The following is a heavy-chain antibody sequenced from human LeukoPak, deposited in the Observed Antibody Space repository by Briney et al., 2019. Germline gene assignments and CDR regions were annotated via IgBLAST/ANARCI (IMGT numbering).Heavy chain of an antibody. CDR2: IYTSGST. J-gene: IGHJ5*02. D-gene: IGHD4-17*01. V-gene: IGHV4-4*07. CDR3: ARGDLPYGDYGNNWFDP. CDR1: GGSISSYY. Sequence: SETLSLTCTVSGGSISSYYWSWIRQPAGKGLEWIGRIYTSGSTNYNPSLKSRVTMSVDTSKNQFSLKLSSVTAADTAVYYCARGDLPYGDYGNNWFDPWGQGTLVTVSS.